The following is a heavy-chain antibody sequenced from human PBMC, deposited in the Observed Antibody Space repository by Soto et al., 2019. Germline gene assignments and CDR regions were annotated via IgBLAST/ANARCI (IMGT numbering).Heavy chain of an antibody. J-gene: IGHJ4*02. CDR3: ARVARGAWGVFDH. D-gene: IGHD3-16*01. Sequence: EVQLVESGGGLVQPGGSLRLSCAASGFTLSTYWMHWVRQAPGKGLVWVSRINNDGSTTNYADAVKGRFTISRDNAKNTLYLQINSLTAEDTAVYYCARVARGAWGVFDHWGQGTLVTVSS. CDR1: GFTLSTYW. CDR2: INNDGSTT. V-gene: IGHV3-74*01.